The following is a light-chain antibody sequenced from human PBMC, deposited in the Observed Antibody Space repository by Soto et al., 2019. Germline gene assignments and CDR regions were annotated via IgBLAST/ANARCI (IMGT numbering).Light chain of an antibody. CDR3: CSYAGRSVYV. V-gene: IGLV2-23*02. CDR1: SSDVGTFNL. CDR2: EVI. Sequence: ALTRVASVSGSPGQSITISCTGTSSDVGTFNLVSWYQQHPGKAPRLMIYEVIKRPSGVSNRFSGSKSGNTASLTISGLQAEDEADSSCCSYAGRSVYVFGTGTKVTV. J-gene: IGLJ1*01.